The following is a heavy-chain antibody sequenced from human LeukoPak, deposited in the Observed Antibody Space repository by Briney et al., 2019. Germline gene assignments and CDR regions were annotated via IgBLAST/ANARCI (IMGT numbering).Heavy chain of an antibody. V-gene: IGHV3-15*01. J-gene: IGHJ4*02. CDR3: TTPGFWSGYYPGGFDY. CDR1: GFTFDNYA. D-gene: IGHD3-3*01. CDR2: IKSKTDGGTT. Sequence: PGGSLRLSCAASGFTFDNYAMNWVRQAPGKGLEWVGRIKSKTDGGTTDYAAPVKGRFTISRDDSKNTLYLQMNSLKTEDTAVYYCTTPGFWSGYYPGGFDYWGQGTLVTVSS.